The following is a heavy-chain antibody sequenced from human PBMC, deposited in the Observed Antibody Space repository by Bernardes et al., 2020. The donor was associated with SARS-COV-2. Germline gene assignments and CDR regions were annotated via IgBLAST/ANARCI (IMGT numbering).Heavy chain of an antibody. CDR3: ARRRVAGTNSPVGM. V-gene: IGHV4-39*01. CDR2: IYYSGST. J-gene: IGHJ4*02. CDR1: GGSISSSSYY. D-gene: IGHD6-19*01. Sequence: SETLSLTCTVSGGSISSSSYYWGWIRQPPGKGLEWIGSIYYSGSTYYNPSLKSRVTISVDTSKNQFSLKLSSVTAADTAVYYCARRRVAGTNSPVGMWGQGTLVTVSS.